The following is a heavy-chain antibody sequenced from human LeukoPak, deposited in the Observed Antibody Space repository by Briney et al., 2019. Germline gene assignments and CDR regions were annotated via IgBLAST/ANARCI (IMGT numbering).Heavy chain of an antibody. V-gene: IGHV3-23*01. CDR2: ISGSGGST. D-gene: IGHD6-6*01. Sequence: GGTLRLSCAASGFTFSSHGMSWVRQAPGKGLEWVSAISGSGGSTYYADSVKGRFTISRDNSKNTLYLQMNSLRAEDTAVYYCAKDHRYSSSSSDYWGQGTLVTISS. CDR3: AKDHRYSSSSSDY. J-gene: IGHJ4*02. CDR1: GFTFSSHG.